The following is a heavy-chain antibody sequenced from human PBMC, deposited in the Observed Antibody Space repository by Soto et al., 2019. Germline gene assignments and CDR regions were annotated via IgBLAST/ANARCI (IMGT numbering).Heavy chain of an antibody. CDR3: ARDSVAIWATVTTDNWFDP. D-gene: IGHD4-4*01. J-gene: IGHJ5*02. CDR1: GYTFTSYY. Sequence: GASVKVSCKASGYTFTSYYMHWVRQAPGQGLEWMGIINPSGGSTSYAQKFQGRVTMTRDTSTSTVYMELSSLRSEDTAVYYCARDSVAIWATVTTDNWFDPWGQGTLVTVSS. CDR2: INPSGGST. V-gene: IGHV1-46*01.